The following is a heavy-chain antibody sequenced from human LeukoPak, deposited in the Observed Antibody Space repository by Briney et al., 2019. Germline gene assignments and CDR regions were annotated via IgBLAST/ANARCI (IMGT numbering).Heavy chain of an antibody. J-gene: IGHJ6*02. V-gene: IGHV3-30*09. CDR1: GFTFSGYA. CDR3: ARGAYGDYRNYYYYGMDV. Sequence: GGSLRLSCAASGFTFSGYAMHWVRQAPGKGLGWVAVISNAEINKYYADSVKGRFAISRDNSKNTLYLQMNSLRAEDTAVYYCARGAYGDYRNYYYYGMDVWGQGTTVTVSS. CDR2: ISNAEINK. D-gene: IGHD4-17*01.